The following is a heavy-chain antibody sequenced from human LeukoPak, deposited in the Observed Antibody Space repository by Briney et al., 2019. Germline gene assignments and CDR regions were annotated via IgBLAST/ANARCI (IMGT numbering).Heavy chain of an antibody. CDR3: AKQPYGSGSYCFDY. D-gene: IGHD3-10*01. CDR2: ISGSGDAT. J-gene: IGHJ4*02. CDR1: GFTLSNYA. V-gene: IGHV3-23*01. Sequence: GGSLRLSCAASGFTLSNYAMSWVRQAPGKGLEWVSGISGSGDATYYADSVRGRFTISRDNSKNTLYLQMNTLRAEDTAVYYCAKQPYGSGSYCFDYWGRGTLVTVSS.